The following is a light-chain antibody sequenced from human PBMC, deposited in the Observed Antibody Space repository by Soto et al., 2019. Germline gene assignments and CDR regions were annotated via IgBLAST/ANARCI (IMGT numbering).Light chain of an antibody. CDR3: QQYDNWPLT. V-gene: IGKV3-15*01. Sequence: EIVLTQSPAILSVSPGERVTLSCGASQSVATNLAWYQQKPGQAPRLLIYGASSRASGIPARFSGSGSGAEFTLTISGLQSEDFVVYYCQQYDNWPLTFGGGTKVDIK. J-gene: IGKJ4*01. CDR2: GAS. CDR1: QSVATN.